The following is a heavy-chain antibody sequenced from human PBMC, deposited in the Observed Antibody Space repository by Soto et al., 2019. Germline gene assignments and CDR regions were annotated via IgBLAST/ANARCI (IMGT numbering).Heavy chain of an antibody. V-gene: IGHV4-30-2*01. J-gene: IGHJ4*02. CDR3: ARGEVVAPRY. CDR2: IYHSGST. CDR1: GGSISSGGYS. D-gene: IGHD2-15*01. Sequence: SETLSLTCAVSGGSISSGGYSWSWFRQPPGKGLEWIGYIYHSGSTYYNPSLKSRVTILVDRSKNQFSLKLSSVTAADTAVYYCARGEVVAPRYWGQAPLGSVFS.